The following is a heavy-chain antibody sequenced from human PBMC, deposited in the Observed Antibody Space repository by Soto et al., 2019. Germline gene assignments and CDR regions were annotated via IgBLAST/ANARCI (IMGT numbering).Heavy chain of an antibody. CDR2: MNEDGGTT. D-gene: IGHD3-10*01. CDR3: ASDLSGRADV. J-gene: IGHJ6*02. CDR1: GFTSSSYW. V-gene: IGHV3-74*02. Sequence: EVQLVESGGGLVRPGGSLRLSCAASGFTSSSYWMHWVRHAPGKGLVWVSRMNEDGGTTDYADSVKGRFTISRDNAKNTLYLQMNSLRVEDTAVYYCASDLSGRADVWGQGTTVTVSS.